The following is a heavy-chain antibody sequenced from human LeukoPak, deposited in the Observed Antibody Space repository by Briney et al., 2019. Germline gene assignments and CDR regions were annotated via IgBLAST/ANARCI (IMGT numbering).Heavy chain of an antibody. J-gene: IGHJ5*02. CDR2: ISGSGGST. CDR1: GFTFSSYG. CDR3: ARDLDWGAFDA. Sequence: GGSLRLSCAASGFTFSSYGMSWVRQAPGKGLEWVSAISGSGGSTYYADSVKGRFTISRDNSKNTVSLQMNSLRAEDTALYYCARDLDWGAFDAWGQGTLVTVSS. V-gene: IGHV3-23*01. D-gene: IGHD3-9*01.